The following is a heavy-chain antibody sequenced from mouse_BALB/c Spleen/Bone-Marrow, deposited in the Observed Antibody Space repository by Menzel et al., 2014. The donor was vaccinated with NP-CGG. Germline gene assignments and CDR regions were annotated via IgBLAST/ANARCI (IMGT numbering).Heavy chain of an antibody. CDR3: ARDMGLLRCDY. V-gene: IGHV7-3*02. CDR2: IRNKANGYTT. D-gene: IGHD1-1*01. CDR1: GFTFTDYY. Sequence: EVHLVESGGGLVQPGGSLRLSCATSGFTFTDYYMSWVRQPPGKAFEWLGFIRNKANGYTTEYSASVKGRFTISRDNSQSILYLQMNPLRAEDSATYYCARDMGLLRCDYWGQGTTLTVSS. J-gene: IGHJ2*01.